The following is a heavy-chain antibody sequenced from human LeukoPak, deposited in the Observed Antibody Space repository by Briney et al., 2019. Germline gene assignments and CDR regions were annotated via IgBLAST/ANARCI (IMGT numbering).Heavy chain of an antibody. CDR2: TYYRSKWYN. V-gene: IGHV6-1*01. CDR1: GDSVSSNSAA. J-gene: IGHJ4*02. CDR3: ARDLRFGPKLTSGSYSAHFDY. Sequence: SQTLSLTCAISGDSVSSNSAAWNWIRQSPSRGLEWLGRTYYRSKWYNDYAVSVKSRITINPDTSKNQFSLQLNSVTPEDTAVYYCARDLRFGPKLTSGSYSAHFDYWGQGTLVTVSS. D-gene: IGHD1-26*01.